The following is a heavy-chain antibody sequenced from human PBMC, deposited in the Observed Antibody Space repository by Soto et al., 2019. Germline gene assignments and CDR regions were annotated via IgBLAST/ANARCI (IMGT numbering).Heavy chain of an antibody. CDR2: INAGNGNT. CDR1: GYTFTSYA. J-gene: IGHJ5*02. CDR3: ARMGFTDWFDP. Sequence: GASVKVPCKASGYTFTSYAMHWVRQAPGQRLEWMGWINAGNGNTKYSQKFQGRVTITRDTSASTAYMELSSLRSEDTAVYYCARMGFTDWFDPWGQGTLVTVSS. V-gene: IGHV1-3*01. D-gene: IGHD2-8*02.